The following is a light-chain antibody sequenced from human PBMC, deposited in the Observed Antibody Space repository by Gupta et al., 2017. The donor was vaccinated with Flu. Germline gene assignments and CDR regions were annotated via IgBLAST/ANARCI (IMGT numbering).Light chain of an antibody. V-gene: IGLV2-8*01. J-gene: IGLJ3*02. CDR2: EVN. CDR3: SSYAVNNLL. Sequence: QSALTQPPSASGSPGQSVTIACTGSSSDVGGYNFVSWYQQHPGKAPKLMIYEVNQRPPGVPDRCSGSKSGNPASLTVSGLQAEDEADYYCSSYAVNNLLFGGGTKVTVL. CDR1: SSDVGGYNF.